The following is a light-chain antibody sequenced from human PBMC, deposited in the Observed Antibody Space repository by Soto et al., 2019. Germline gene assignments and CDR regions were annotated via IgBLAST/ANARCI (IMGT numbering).Light chain of an antibody. CDR2: GAS. CDR1: QSVSSNY. CDR3: QQYGSPLT. Sequence: EIVLTQSPGTVSLSPGERATLSCRASQSVSSNYLAWYQQKPGQAPRLLIYGASSRATGIPDRFSGSGSGTDFTLTITKLEPEDFAVYYCQQYGSPLTFGGGTKVEFK. V-gene: IGKV3-20*01. J-gene: IGKJ4*01.